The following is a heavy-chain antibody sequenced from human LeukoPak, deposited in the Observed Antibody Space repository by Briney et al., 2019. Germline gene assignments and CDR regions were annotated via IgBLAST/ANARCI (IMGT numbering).Heavy chain of an antibody. Sequence: GASVKVSCKASGYTFTDYYMHWVRQAPGQGLEWMGWINPNSGGTNYAQKFQGRVTMTRDMSTSTVYMELSSLRSEDTAVYYCARDYKDDQKYSYYMDVWGKGTTVTVSS. J-gene: IGHJ6*03. CDR3: ARDYKDDQKYSYYMDV. CDR2: INPNSGGT. CDR1: GYTFTDYY. V-gene: IGHV1-2*02. D-gene: IGHD3-10*01.